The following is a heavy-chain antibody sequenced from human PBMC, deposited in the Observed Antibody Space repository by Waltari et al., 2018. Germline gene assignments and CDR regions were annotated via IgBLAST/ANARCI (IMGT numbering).Heavy chain of an antibody. D-gene: IGHD3-10*01. CDR1: GFTFRDFA. CDR3: ARERGSSGVYYIDY. CDR2: IRPSAERT. J-gene: IGHJ4*02. V-gene: IGHV3-23*01. Sequence: DVQWLESGGGLVQPGGSLRLSCEASGFTFRDFAMPWVSQAPGQGLEWVSTIRPSAERTYYAGSVKGRFSVSRDNSMNTHYLQLEFLRPEDTAIYFCARERGSSGVYYIDYWGQGTLVSVSS.